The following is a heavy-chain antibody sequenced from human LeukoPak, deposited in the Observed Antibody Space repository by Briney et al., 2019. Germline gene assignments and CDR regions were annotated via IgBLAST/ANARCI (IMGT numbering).Heavy chain of an antibody. CDR3: VVNPGFGELPPD. J-gene: IGHJ4*02. D-gene: IGHD3-10*01. CDR2: MNPNSGNT. Sequence: ASVKVSCKASGYTFTSYDINWVRQATGQGLEWMGWMNPNSGNTGYAQKFQGRVTMTRNTSISTAYMELSILRSEDTAVYYCVVNPGFGELPPDWGQGTLVTVSS. CDR1: GYTFTSYD. V-gene: IGHV1-8*01.